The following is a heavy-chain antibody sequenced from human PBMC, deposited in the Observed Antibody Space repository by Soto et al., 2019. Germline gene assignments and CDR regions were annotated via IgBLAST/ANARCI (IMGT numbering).Heavy chain of an antibody. CDR3: ATGVTGDGSAWYDKPLDL. J-gene: IGHJ1*01. V-gene: IGHV3-30*03. CDR1: KFFFGSYT. CDR2: ISYDGDIK. Sequence: GESLKISCVASKFFFGSYTMHWIRQAPGKGLEVVVLISYDGDIKEYGDFAKGRFAVSRENTRKTLFLPVNSLRPEDTGLYRCATGVTGDGSAWYDKPLDLWGQGTRVTVAS. D-gene: IGHD6-19*01.